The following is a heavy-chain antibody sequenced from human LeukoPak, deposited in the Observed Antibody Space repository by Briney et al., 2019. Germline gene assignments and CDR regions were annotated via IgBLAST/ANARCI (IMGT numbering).Heavy chain of an antibody. J-gene: IGHJ6*02. CDR3: ARDLEPPYYYYYYGMDV. Sequence: ASVKVSCTTSGYPFSTYGVAWVRQAPGQGLEWMGWISTYNGNTNYAQKLQGRVTMTTDTSTSTAYMELRSLRSDDTAVYHCARDLEPPYYYYYYGMDVWGQGTTVTVSS. CDR1: GYPFSTYG. CDR2: ISTYNGNT. V-gene: IGHV1-18*01. D-gene: IGHD1-1*01.